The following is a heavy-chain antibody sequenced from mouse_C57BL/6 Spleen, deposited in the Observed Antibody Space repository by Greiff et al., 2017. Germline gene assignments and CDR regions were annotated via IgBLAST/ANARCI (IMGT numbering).Heavy chain of an antibody. D-gene: IGHD1-1*01. V-gene: IGHV1-52*01. Sequence: VQLQQPGAELVRPGSSVKLSCKASGYTFTSYWMHWVKQRPIQGLEWIGNIDPSDSETPYNQKFKDKATLTADKSSSTAYMQLISLTSEDSAVYYGARYYYGSSYVYFDVWGTGTTVTVSS. CDR3: ARYYYGSSYVYFDV. CDR2: IDPSDSET. CDR1: GYTFTSYW. J-gene: IGHJ1*03.